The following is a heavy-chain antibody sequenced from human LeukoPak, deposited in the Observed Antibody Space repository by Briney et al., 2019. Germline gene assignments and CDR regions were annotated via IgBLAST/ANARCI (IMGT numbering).Heavy chain of an antibody. CDR1: GGSISSYY. CDR3: ARHVVSFNWFDP. Sequence: NPSETQSLTCTVSGGSISSYYWSWIRQPPGKGLEWIGYIYYSGNTNYNPSLKSRVTVSVDTSKNQFSLKLGSVTAADTAVYYCARHVVSFNWFDPWGQGTLVTVSS. CDR2: IYYSGNT. V-gene: IGHV4-59*08. J-gene: IGHJ5*02. D-gene: IGHD2-2*01.